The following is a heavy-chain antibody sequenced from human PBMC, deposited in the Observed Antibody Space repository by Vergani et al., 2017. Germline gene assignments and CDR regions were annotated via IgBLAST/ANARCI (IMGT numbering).Heavy chain of an antibody. CDR2: IYHSGST. V-gene: IGHV4-38-2*01. CDR3: TRQPQEGASGPPSVPT. CDR1: GYSIRNGYY. Sequence: QVHLQESGPGLVEPSETLSLTCAVSGYSIRNGYYWGWIRQPPGKGLEWIGSIYHSGSTHYNPSLKSRVTISVDTSKNDFSLKVTSVTAADTAVYYCTRQPQEGASGPPSVPTWGQGISVIVSS. D-gene: IGHD5-12*01. J-gene: IGHJ4*02.